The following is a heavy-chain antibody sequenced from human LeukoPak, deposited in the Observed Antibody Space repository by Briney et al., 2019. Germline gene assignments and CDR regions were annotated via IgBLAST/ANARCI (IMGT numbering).Heavy chain of an antibody. D-gene: IGHD5-18*01. Sequence: KAGGSLRLSCAASGFTFSSYAMSWVRQAPGKGLEWVSSISSSSSYIYYADSVKGRFTISRDNAKNSLYLQMNSLRAEDTAVYYCARARYSYGTVDYWGQGTLVTVSS. CDR3: ARARYSYGTVDY. J-gene: IGHJ4*02. CDR2: ISSSSSYI. CDR1: GFTFSSYA. V-gene: IGHV3-21*01.